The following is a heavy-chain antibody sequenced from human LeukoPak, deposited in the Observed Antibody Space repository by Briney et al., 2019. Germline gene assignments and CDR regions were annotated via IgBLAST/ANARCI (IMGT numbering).Heavy chain of an antibody. D-gene: IGHD5-24*01. CDR2: INHSGST. J-gene: IGHJ4*02. CDR3: ARERDGYISFDY. V-gene: IGHV4-34*01. CDR1: GGSFSGYY. Sequence: SETLSLTCAVYGGSFSGYYWSWIRQPPGKGLEWIGEINHSGSTNYNPSLKSRVTISVDTSKNQFSLKLSSVTAADTAVYYCARERDGYISFDYWGQGTLVTVSS.